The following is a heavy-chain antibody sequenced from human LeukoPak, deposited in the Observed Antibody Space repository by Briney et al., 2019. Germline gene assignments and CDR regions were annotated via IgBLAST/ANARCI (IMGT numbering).Heavy chain of an antibody. CDR2: IIPTFGTA. CDR1: GYTFTSYG. J-gene: IGHJ3*02. V-gene: IGHV1-69*13. D-gene: IGHD2-15*01. Sequence: SVKVSCKASGYTFTSYGISWVRQAPGQGLEWMGGIIPTFGTANYAQKFQGRVTITADESTSTAYMELSSLRSEDTAVYYCATRYPGGYCSGGSCSDAFDIWGQGTMVTVSS. CDR3: ATRYPGGYCSGGSCSDAFDI.